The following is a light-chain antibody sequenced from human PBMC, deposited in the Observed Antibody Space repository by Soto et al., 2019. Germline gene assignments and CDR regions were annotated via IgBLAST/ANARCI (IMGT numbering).Light chain of an antibody. Sequence: DIQMTQSPSTLSASVGDRVTITCRASQNINNWLAWYQLRPGKAPKLLIYDASSLESGVPSRFSGSGSGTDFTLTITSLQPDDFATYFCQHYNLYSPWTFGQGTKVEIK. CDR3: QHYNLYSPWT. J-gene: IGKJ1*01. V-gene: IGKV1-5*01. CDR2: DAS. CDR1: QNINNW.